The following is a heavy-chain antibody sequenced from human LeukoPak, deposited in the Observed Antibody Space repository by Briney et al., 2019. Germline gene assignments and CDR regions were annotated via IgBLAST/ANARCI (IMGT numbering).Heavy chain of an antibody. Sequence: GESLKISCETSGYSFTTYWIAWVRQMPGKGLEWMGIIYPGDSDTRYSPSFQGQVTISADKSISTAYLQWSSLKASDTAMYYCARILLSLRYFDYWGQGTLVTVSS. CDR2: IYPGDSDT. J-gene: IGHJ4*02. D-gene: IGHD3-10*01. CDR3: ARILLSLRYFDY. CDR1: GYSFTTYW. V-gene: IGHV5-51*01.